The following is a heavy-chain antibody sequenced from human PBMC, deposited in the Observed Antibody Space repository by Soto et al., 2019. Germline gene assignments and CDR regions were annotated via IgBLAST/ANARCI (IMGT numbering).Heavy chain of an antibody. D-gene: IGHD3-10*01. J-gene: IGHJ6*03. CDR1: GGTFSSYT. CDR3: ARDKVHGSGSFDYYYYMDV. Sequence: ASVKVSCKASGGTFSSYTISWVRQAPGQGLEWMGRIIPILGIANYAQKFQGRVTITADKSTSTAYMELSSLRSEDTAVYYCARDKVHGSGSFDYYYYMDVWGKGTTVTVSS. CDR2: IIPILGIA. V-gene: IGHV1-69*04.